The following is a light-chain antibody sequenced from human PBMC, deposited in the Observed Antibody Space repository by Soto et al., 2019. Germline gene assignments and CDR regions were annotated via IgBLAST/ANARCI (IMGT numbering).Light chain of an antibody. CDR1: QSVSSSY. J-gene: IGKJ3*01. CDR3: QQYGSSLFT. V-gene: IGKV3-20*01. Sequence: EIVLTQSPGTLSLSPGERATLSCRASQSVSSSYLAWYQQKPGQAPRLLIYGASSRATGIPDRFSGSGSGTAFTLTISRLEPEDFAVYSCQQYGSSLFTFGPGTEVDIK. CDR2: GAS.